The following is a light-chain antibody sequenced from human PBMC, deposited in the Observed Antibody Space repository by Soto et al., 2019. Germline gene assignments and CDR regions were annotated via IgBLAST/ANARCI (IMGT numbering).Light chain of an antibody. J-gene: IGKJ4*01. V-gene: IGKV3-15*01. CDR2: SAS. CDR3: QQYNNWPPLT. Sequence: EIVMTQSPVTLSVSPGERATLSCRASHSVTTNLAWYQQKPGQAPRLLIYSASTRATGIPDRFSGSGSGTEFTLTISRRQSEDSAVYYCQQYNNWPPLTFGGGTKVEIK. CDR1: HSVTTN.